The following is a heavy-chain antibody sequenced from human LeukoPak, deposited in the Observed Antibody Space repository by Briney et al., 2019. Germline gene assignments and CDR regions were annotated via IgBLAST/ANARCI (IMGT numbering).Heavy chain of an antibody. D-gene: IGHD3-22*01. CDR3: ARDYRYPYDSSGYYLDY. Sequence: ASVKVSCKTSGYTFTSYYVHWVRQAPGQGLEYMGVIYPHSDTTSYAQKFQGRVTMTRDTSTSTVYMELSSLRSEDTAVFFCARDYRYPYDSSGYYLDYWGQGTLVTVSS. V-gene: IGHV1-46*01. CDR2: IYPHSDTT. J-gene: IGHJ4*02. CDR1: GYTFTSYY.